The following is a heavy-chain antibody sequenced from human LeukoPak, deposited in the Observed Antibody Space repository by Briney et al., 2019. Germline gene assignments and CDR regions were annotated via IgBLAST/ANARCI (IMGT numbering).Heavy chain of an antibody. Sequence: GGSLRLSCAASGFTFSSYSMNWVRQAPGKGLEWVSSISSSSSYIYYADSVKGRFTISRDNAKNSLYLQMDSLRAEDTAVYYCARDPSGTYYPRVSGALDIWGQGTMVTVSS. D-gene: IGHD1-26*01. CDR1: GFTFSSYS. CDR3: ARDPSGTYYPRVSGALDI. V-gene: IGHV3-21*01. J-gene: IGHJ3*02. CDR2: ISSSSSYI.